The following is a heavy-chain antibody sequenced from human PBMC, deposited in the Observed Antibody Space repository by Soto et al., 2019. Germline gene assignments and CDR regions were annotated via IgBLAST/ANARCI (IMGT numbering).Heavy chain of an antibody. CDR2: ISYDGSNK. D-gene: IGHD5-12*01. CDR3: ARHGGYSGMDYYYMDV. Sequence: PGGSLRLSCAASGFTFSSYGMHWVRQAPGKGLEWVAVISYDGSNKYYADSVKGRFTISRDNSKNTLYLQMNSLRAEDTAVYYCARHGGYSGMDYYYMDVWGKGTTVTVSS. J-gene: IGHJ6*03. V-gene: IGHV3-30*03. CDR1: GFTFSSYG.